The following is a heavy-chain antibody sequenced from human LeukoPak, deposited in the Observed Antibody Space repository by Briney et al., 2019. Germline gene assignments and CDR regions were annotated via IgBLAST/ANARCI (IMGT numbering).Heavy chain of an antibody. CDR2: IKQDGSGK. J-gene: IGHJ4*02. D-gene: IGHD2-15*01. Sequence: GGSLRLSCAASGFTFSSYWMSWVRQAPGKGLEWVANIKQDGSGKYYVDSVKGRFTISRDDAKNSLYLQMNSLRAEDTAVYYCARLFSGGAYYFDYWGQGTLVTVSS. V-gene: IGHV3-7*03. CDR1: GFTFSSYW. CDR3: ARLFSGGAYYFDY.